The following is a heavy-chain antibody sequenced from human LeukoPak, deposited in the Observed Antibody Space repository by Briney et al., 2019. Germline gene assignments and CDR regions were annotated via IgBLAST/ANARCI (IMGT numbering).Heavy chain of an antibody. Sequence: AGSRRLSCAASGFTFSSYGMHWVRQAPGKGLEWVAVIRYDGSNKYYADSVKGRFTISRDNSKNTLYLQMNSLRAEDTAVYYCAKEIAGGSGLEYFDYWGQGTLVTVSS. CDR3: AKEIAGGSGLEYFDY. J-gene: IGHJ4*02. V-gene: IGHV3-33*06. CDR2: IRYDGSNK. D-gene: IGHD3-16*01. CDR1: GFTFSSYG.